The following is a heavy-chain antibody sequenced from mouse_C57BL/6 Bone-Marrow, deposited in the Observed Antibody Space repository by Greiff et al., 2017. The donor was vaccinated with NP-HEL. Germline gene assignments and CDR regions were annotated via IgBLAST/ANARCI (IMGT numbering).Heavy chain of an antibody. V-gene: IGHV1-50*01. J-gene: IGHJ2*01. CDR3: ARRYYGFDY. CDR1: GYTFTSYW. Sequence: QVQLQQPGAELVKPGASVKLSCKASGYTFTSYWMQWVKQRPGQGLEWIGEIDPSGSYTNYNQKFKGKATLTVDTSSSTAYMKLSSLTSEDSAVYYCARRYYGFDYWGQGTTLTVSS. CDR2: IDPSGSYT. D-gene: IGHD1-1*01.